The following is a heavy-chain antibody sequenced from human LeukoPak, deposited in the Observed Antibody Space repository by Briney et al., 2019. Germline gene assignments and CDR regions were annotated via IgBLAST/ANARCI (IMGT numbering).Heavy chain of an antibody. CDR3: TTVISPHEYSSSGCFDY. D-gene: IGHD6-6*01. CDR1: GFTFSNAW. J-gene: IGHJ4*02. V-gene: IGHV3-15*01. CDR2: IKSKSDGGTT. Sequence: GGSLRLSCAASGFTFSNAWMSWVRQAPGKGLEWVGRIKSKSDGGTTDYAAPVKGRFTISRDDSKNTLYLQMNSLKTEDTAVYYCTTVISPHEYSSSGCFDYWGQGTLVPVSS.